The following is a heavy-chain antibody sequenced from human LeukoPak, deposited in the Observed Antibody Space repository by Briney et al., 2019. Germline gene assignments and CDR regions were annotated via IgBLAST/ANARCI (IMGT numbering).Heavy chain of an antibody. CDR1: GFTFDDYA. J-gene: IGHJ6*02. D-gene: IGHD3-3*01. Sequence: GRSLRLSCAASGFTFDDYAMHWVRQAPGKGLEWVSGISWKSGSIGYADSVKGRFTISRDNAKNSLYLQMNSLRAEDTALYYCAKDISEGNRFYYGMDVWGQGTTVTVSS. CDR3: AKDISEGNRFYYGMDV. CDR2: ISWKSGSI. V-gene: IGHV3-9*01.